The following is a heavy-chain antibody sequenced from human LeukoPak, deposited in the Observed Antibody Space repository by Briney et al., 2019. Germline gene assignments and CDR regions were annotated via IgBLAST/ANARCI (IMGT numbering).Heavy chain of an antibody. D-gene: IGHD4-23*01. Sequence: SETLSLTCTVSGXSINSDFWSWIRQSPGKGLEWIGYIFTGGSTNYNPSLNSRVTMSLHTSQNLFSLKLSSVTAADTAVYYCARSASVGGPDAFDIWGQGTVVTVSS. V-gene: IGHV4-4*09. CDR1: GXSINSDF. J-gene: IGHJ3*02. CDR3: ARSASVGGPDAFDI. CDR2: IFTGGST.